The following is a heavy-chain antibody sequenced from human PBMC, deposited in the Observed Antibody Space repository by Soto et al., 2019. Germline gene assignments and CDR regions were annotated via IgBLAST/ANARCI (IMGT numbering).Heavy chain of an antibody. V-gene: IGHV3-33*01. CDR2: IWYDGSND. Sequence: GGSLRLSCAASGFTFSNYGMHWVRQAPGKGLEWVAIIWYDGSNDYYVDSVKGRFTISIDNSKNTLSLQMHSLRAEDTAVYYCARDRWEFQLFYYGLDVWGQGTTVTVSS. J-gene: IGHJ6*02. CDR1: GFTFSNYG. CDR3: ARDRWEFQLFYYGLDV. D-gene: IGHD1-26*01.